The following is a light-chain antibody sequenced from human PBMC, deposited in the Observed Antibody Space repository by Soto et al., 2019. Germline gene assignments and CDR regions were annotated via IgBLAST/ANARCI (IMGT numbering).Light chain of an antibody. CDR1: SSDVGGYIY. CDR2: DVT. J-gene: IGLJ1*01. CDR3: SSYTNSSPYV. V-gene: IGLV2-14*01. Sequence: QSVLTQPASVSGSPGQSITISCTGTSSDVGGYIYVSWYQQHPGKAPKLMIYDVTSRPSGVSYRFSGSKSGNTASLTISGLQAEDEADYYCSSYTNSSPYVFGTGTKVT.